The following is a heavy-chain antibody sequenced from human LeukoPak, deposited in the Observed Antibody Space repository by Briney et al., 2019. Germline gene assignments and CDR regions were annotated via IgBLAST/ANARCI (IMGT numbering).Heavy chain of an antibody. Sequence: GGSLRLSCAASGVTFSSYAMSWVRQAPRKGLERVSGLSGSGDSTYYADSVKGRFTITRDNSKNTLYLQMNVLRAEDTAVYYCALTPGVAYYDSSGYYQLGFDYWGQGTLVTVSS. CDR3: ALTPGVAYYDSSGYYQLGFDY. V-gene: IGHV3-23*01. J-gene: IGHJ4*02. D-gene: IGHD3-22*01. CDR1: GVTFSSYA. CDR2: LSGSGDST.